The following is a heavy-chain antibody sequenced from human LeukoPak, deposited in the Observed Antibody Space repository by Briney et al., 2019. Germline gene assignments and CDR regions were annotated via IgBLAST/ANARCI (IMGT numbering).Heavy chain of an antibody. CDR1: GFTFSDYY. D-gene: IGHD3-10*01. J-gene: IGHJ4*02. CDR3: ARGSARRGDFEY. CDR2: ISSSGSTT. V-gene: IGHV3-11*04. Sequence: GGSPRLSCAASGFTFSDYYMNWIRQAPGKGLECVAYISSSGSTTYYADSVKGRFTISRDNANNSAYLQMNSLRADDTAVYYCARGSARRGDFEYWGQGILVTVSS.